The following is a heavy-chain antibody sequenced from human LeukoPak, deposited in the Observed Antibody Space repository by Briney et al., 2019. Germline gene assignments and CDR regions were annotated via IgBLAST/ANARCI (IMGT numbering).Heavy chain of an antibody. CDR1: GYTFTSYY. CDR2: INPSGGST. Sequence: ASVKVSCKASGYTFTSYYMHWVRQAPGQGLEWMGIINPSGGSTSYAQRFQGRVTMTRDTSTSTVYMELSSLRSEDTAVYYCARDTGGYYYMDVWGKGTTVTVSS. D-gene: IGHD1-14*01. J-gene: IGHJ6*03. CDR3: ARDTGGYYYMDV. V-gene: IGHV1-46*01.